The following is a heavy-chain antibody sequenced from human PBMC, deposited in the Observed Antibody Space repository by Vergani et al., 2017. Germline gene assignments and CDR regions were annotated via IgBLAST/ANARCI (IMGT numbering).Heavy chain of an antibody. CDR3: ARDLTVTTYAFDI. CDR2: IYYSGST. D-gene: IGHD4-17*01. V-gene: IGHV4-59*12. J-gene: IGHJ3*02. CDR1: GGSISSYY. Sequence: QVQLQESGPGLVKPSETLSLTCTVSGGSISSYYWSWIRQPPGKGLEWIGYIYYSGSTYYNPSLKSRVTISVDTSKNQFSLKLSSVTAADTAVYYCARDLTVTTYAFDIWGQGTMVTVSS.